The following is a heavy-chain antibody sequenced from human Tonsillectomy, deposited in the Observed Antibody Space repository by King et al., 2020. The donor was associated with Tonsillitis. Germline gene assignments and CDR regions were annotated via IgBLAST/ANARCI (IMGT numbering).Heavy chain of an antibody. CDR1: GFTFSSYE. D-gene: IGHD3-22*01. V-gene: IGHV3-48*03. CDR3: AREGIDYYDSSGYYRVDAFDI. CDR2: ISSSGRTI. Sequence: VQLVESGGGLVQPGGSLRLSGAASGFTFSSYEMNWVRQAPGKGLEGVSYISSSGRTIYYADSGKGRFTNSRNNAKNLLYLQMNSRRAGETAVYYCAREGIDYYDSSGYYRVDAFDIWGQGTMVTVSS. J-gene: IGHJ3*02.